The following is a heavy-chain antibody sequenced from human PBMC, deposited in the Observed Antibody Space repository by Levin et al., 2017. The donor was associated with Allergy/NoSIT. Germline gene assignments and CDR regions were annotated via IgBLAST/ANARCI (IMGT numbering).Heavy chain of an antibody. CDR2: ISYDGSNK. J-gene: IGHJ3*02. CDR1: GFTFSSYA. D-gene: IGHD5-12*01. V-gene: IGHV3-30-3*01. CDR3: ARSGHIVATIISFDDAFDI. Sequence: PGGSLRLSCAASGFTFSSYAMHWVRQAPGKGLEWVAVISYDGSNKYYADSVKGRFTISRDNSKNTLYLQMNSLRAEDTAVYYCARSGHIVATIISFDDAFDIWGQGTMVTVSS.